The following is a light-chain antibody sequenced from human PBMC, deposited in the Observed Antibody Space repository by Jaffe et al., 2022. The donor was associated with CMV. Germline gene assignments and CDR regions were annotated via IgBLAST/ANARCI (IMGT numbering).Light chain of an antibody. V-gene: IGLV2-14*03. CDR3: SSYTSGGVL. CDR1: SGDIGGYTY. CDR2: DVT. Sequence: QSALTQPASVSGSPGQSITISCTGSSGDIGGYTYVSWYQQNPGEAPKLIIYDVTGRPSGVSNRFSGSKSGNTASLTISGLQTEDEADYYCSSYTSGGVLFGGGTKLTVL. J-gene: IGLJ2*01.